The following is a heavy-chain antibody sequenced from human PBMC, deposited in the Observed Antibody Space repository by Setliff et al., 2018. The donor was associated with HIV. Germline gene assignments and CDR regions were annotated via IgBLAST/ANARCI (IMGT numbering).Heavy chain of an antibody. CDR3: ARHRVIIPNYFDY. D-gene: IGHD3-3*01. CDR1: GVSITSHY. J-gene: IGHJ4*02. CDR2: IYASGII. Sequence: SETLSLTCAVSGVSITSHYWSWIRQPAGKGLEWVGRIYASGIINYNPSLKSRVTMSADTSKNQFSLRVNSVTAADTAVFYCARHRVIIPNYFDYWGQGTLVTVSS. V-gene: IGHV4-4*07.